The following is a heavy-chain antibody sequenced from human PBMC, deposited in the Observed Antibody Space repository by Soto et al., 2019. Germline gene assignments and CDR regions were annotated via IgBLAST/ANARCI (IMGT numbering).Heavy chain of an antibody. Sequence: QVQLVQSGAEVKKPGSSVKVSCKASGGTFSRYAISWVRQAPGQGLEWMGGSIPNFGTVNYSQKFQGRVTMIADESTSTAYMELSSLRSEDTAVYYCARGSCGGDCPLDSWGQGTLVTVSS. CDR2: SIPNFGTV. J-gene: IGHJ4*02. D-gene: IGHD2-21*02. CDR3: ARGSCGGDCPLDS. CDR1: GGTFSRYA. V-gene: IGHV1-69*01.